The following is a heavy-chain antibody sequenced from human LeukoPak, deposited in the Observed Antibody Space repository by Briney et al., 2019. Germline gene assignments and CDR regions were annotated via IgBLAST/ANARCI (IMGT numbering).Heavy chain of an antibody. Sequence: SETLSLTCTVSGYSISSGYYWGWIRQPPGKGLEWIGSIYHSGSTYYNPSLKSRVTISVDTSKNQFSLKLSSVTAADTAVYYCASYGSGSYHPFDPWGQGTLVTVSS. V-gene: IGHV4-38-2*02. CDR2: IYHSGST. CDR3: ASYGSGSYHPFDP. CDR1: GYSISSGYY. D-gene: IGHD3-10*01. J-gene: IGHJ5*02.